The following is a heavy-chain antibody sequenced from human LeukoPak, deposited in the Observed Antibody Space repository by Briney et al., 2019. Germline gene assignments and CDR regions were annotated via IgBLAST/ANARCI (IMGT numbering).Heavy chain of an antibody. J-gene: IGHJ5*02. CDR3: ARGLVPAAKGGWFDP. V-gene: IGHV4-34*01. D-gene: IGHD2-2*01. Sequence: SETLSLTCAVYGGSFSGYYWSWIRQPPGKGLERIGEINHSGSTNYNPSLKSRVTISVDTSKNQFSLKLSSVTAADTAVYYCARGLVPAAKGGWFDPWGQGTLVTVSS. CDR2: INHSGST. CDR1: GGSFSGYY.